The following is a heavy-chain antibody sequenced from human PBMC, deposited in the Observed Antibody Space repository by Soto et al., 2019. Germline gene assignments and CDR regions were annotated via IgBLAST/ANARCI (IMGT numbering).Heavy chain of an antibody. D-gene: IGHD6-19*01. CDR2: INHSGST. CDR1: GGSFSGYY. CDR3: GRGGGRAVAGIWLDY. Sequence: QVQLQQWGAGLLKPSETRSLTCAVYGGSFSGYYWSWIRQPPGKGMEWIGEINHSGSTNYNPSLKSRVTISVDTSKHQFSLKLSSATAADTVVYYCGRGGGRAVAGIWLDYWGQGTRGTVSS. J-gene: IGHJ4*02. V-gene: IGHV4-34*01.